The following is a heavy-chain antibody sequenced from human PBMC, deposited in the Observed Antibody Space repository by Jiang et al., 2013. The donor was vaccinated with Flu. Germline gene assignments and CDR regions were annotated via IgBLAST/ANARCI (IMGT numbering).Heavy chain of an antibody. J-gene: IGHJ4*02. CDR2: ISGSGGST. Sequence: VQLVESGGGLVQPGGSLRLSCAASGFTFSSYAMSWVRQAPGKGLEWVSAISGSGGSTYYADSVKGRFTISRDNSKNTLYLQMNSLRAEDTAVYYCAKVFWDYYDSSGYRADYWGQGTLVHRLL. D-gene: IGHD3-22*01. CDR1: GFTFSSYA. CDR3: AKVFWDYYDSSGYRADY. V-gene: IGHV3-23*04.